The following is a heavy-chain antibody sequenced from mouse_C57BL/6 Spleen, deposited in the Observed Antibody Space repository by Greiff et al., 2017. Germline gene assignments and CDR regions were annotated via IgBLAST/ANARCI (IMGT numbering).Heavy chain of an antibody. Sequence: EVQLVESGPELVKPGASVKISCKASGYSFTDYNMNWVKQSNGKSLEWIGVINPNDGTTSYNQKFKDKATLTVDQSSSTAYMQLNSLTSEDSAVYYCDCGYAMDYWGHGTSVTVSS. CDR2: INPNDGTT. CDR3: DCGYAMDY. J-gene: IGHJ4*01. CDR1: GYSFTDYN. V-gene: IGHV1-39*01.